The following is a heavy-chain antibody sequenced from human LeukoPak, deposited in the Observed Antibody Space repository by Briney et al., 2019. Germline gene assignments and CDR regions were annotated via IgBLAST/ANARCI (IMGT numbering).Heavy chain of an antibody. Sequence: ASVKVSCKTSGYTFISYGISWVRQAPGQGLEWMGWISAYNGNTNYAQKFQGRVSMTTDTSTSTAYMELRSLRADDTAVYHCARDRGRVEICSGGSCYWPFAYWGQGTLVIVSS. CDR1: GYTFISYG. V-gene: IGHV1-18*01. CDR3: ARDRGRVEICSGGSCYWPFAY. D-gene: IGHD2-15*01. J-gene: IGHJ4*02. CDR2: ISAYNGNT.